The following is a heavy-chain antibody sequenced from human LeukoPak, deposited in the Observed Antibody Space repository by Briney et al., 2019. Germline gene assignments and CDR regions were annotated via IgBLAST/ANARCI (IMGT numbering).Heavy chain of an antibody. J-gene: IGHJ3*02. Sequence: PGGSLRLSCAASGFTFSYYSMNWVRQAPGKGLEWVSYISSSSSTIYYADSVKGRFTISRDNAKNSLYLQMNSLRAEDTAVYYCARELAVAGTVVTFDIWGQGTMVTVSS. CDR2: ISSSSSTI. CDR1: GFTFSYYS. CDR3: ARELAVAGTVVTFDI. V-gene: IGHV3-48*01. D-gene: IGHD6-19*01.